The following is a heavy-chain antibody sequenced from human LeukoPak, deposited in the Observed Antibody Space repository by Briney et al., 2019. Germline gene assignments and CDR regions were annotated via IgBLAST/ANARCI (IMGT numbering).Heavy chain of an antibody. CDR2: IYDSGST. J-gene: IGHJ5*02. CDR1: GASIRSGDYY. Sequence: SETLSLTCTVSGASIRSGDYYWSWIRQPPGKGLEWIGYIYDSGSTNYNPSLKSRVTISVDASKNQFSLKLSSVTAADTAVYYCARATVTTWGYWFDPWGQGTLVTVSS. CDR3: ARATVTTWGYWFDP. V-gene: IGHV4-61*08. D-gene: IGHD4-17*01.